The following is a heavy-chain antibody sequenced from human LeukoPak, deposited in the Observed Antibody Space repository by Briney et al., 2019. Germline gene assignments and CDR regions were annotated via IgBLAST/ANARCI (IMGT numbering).Heavy chain of an antibody. CDR2: IYYSGST. CDR3: ARVSGSGLYFKSFDP. CDR1: GGSVSSGGYY. Sequence: SETLSLTCTGSGGSVSSGGYYWSWIRQHPGKGLEWIGYIYYSGSTYYNPSLKSRVTISVDTSKNQFSLKLSSVTAADTAVYFCARVSGSGLYFKSFDPWGQGTLVIVSS. V-gene: IGHV4-31*03. D-gene: IGHD3-10*01. J-gene: IGHJ5*01.